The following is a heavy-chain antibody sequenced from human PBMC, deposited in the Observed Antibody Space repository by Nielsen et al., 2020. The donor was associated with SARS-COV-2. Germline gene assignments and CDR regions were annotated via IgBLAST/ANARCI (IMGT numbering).Heavy chain of an antibody. Sequence: ASVKVSCKASEYTFTSYAMHWVRQAPGQRLEWMGWINAGNGNTKYSQKFQGRVTITRDTSASTAYMELSSLRSEDTAVYYCARDCGVVYYYGMDVWGQGTTVTVSS. J-gene: IGHJ6*02. CDR1: EYTFTSYA. D-gene: IGHD2-8*01. CDR2: INAGNGNT. CDR3: ARDCGVVYYYGMDV. V-gene: IGHV1-3*01.